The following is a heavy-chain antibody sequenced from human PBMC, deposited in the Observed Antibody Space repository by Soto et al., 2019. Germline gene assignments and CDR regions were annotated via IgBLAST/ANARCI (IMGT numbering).Heavy chain of an antibody. Sequence: SVKVSCKASGGTFSKYTIDWVRQAPGEGLEWMGGIMPLFGTANYAQKFQGRVTITADESTSTAYMELSSLRSEDTAVYYCAAGPDGDYQRAFDYWGQGTLVTVSS. CDR2: IMPLFGTA. D-gene: IGHD4-17*01. J-gene: IGHJ4*02. CDR3: AAGPDGDYQRAFDY. CDR1: GGTFSKYT. V-gene: IGHV1-69*13.